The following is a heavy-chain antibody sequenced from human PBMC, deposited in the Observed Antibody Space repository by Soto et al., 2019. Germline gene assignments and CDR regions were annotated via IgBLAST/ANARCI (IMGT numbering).Heavy chain of an antibody. V-gene: IGHV4-31*03. CDR3: ARETVGTIDR. CDR2: IYNSGST. D-gene: IGHD5-12*01. Sequence: QVQLQESGPGLVKPSQTLSLTCTVSGGSISSVGYYWSWIRQHPGKGLEWSGYIYNSGSTHYNPCLKSRITMSVDTSKNQFSLKLSSVTVADTAVYFCARETVGTIDRWGQGTLVTVSS. J-gene: IGHJ5*02. CDR1: GGSISSVGYY.